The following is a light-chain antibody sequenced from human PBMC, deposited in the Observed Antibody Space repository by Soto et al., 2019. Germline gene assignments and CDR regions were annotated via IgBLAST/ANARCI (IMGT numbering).Light chain of an antibody. CDR1: QSVSYT. J-gene: IGKJ1*01. Sequence: EIVLTQSPGTLSLSPGERATLSCRASQSVSYTFLAWYQQKPGQAPSLLIYGAFTRATGVPARFSGAGSGTEFTLTISSLQSEDFALYYCQQYNDWPLTFGQVTKVDIK. V-gene: IGKV3-15*01. CDR2: GAF. CDR3: QQYNDWPLT.